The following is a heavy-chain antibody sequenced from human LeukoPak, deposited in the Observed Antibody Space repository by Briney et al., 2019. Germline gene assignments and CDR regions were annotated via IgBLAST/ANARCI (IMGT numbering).Heavy chain of an antibody. D-gene: IGHD2-15*01. V-gene: IGHV3-23*01. J-gene: IGHJ6*03. CDR2: FSGSGGST. CDR1: GFTFSSYA. Sequence: GGSLRLSCAASGFTFSSYAMSWVRQAPGKGLECISGFSGSGGSTYYADSVKGRFTISRDNAKNSLYLQMNSLSAEDTAVYYCARNMVVAATFHYYYMDVWGKGTTVTVSS. CDR3: ARNMVVAATFHYYYMDV.